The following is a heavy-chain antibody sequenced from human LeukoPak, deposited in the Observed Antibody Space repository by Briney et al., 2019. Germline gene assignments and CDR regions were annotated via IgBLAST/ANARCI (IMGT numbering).Heavy chain of an antibody. V-gene: IGHV3-23*01. Sequence: GGSLRLSCAASGFTFSSYAMSWVRQAPGKGLEWVSAISGSGGSTYYADSVKGRFAISRDNSKNTLYLQMNSLRAEDTAVYYCARSEVDIVATVCFDYWGQGTLVTVSS. J-gene: IGHJ4*02. CDR3: ARSEVDIVATVCFDY. D-gene: IGHD5-12*01. CDR2: ISGSGGST. CDR1: GFTFSSYA.